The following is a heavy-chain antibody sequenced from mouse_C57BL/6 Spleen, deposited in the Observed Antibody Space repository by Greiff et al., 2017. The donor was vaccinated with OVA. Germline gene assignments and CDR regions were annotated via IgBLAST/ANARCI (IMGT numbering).Heavy chain of an antibody. CDR1: GFTFSSYT. CDR3: ARAYYMYFDV. Sequence: DVKLVESGGGLVKPGGSLKLSCAASGFTFSSYTMSWVRQTPEKRLEWVATISGGGGNTYYPDSVKGRFTISRDNAKNTLYLQMSSLRSEDTALYYCARAYYMYFDVWGTGTTVTVSS. V-gene: IGHV5-9*01. D-gene: IGHD2-12*01. CDR2: ISGGGGNT. J-gene: IGHJ1*03.